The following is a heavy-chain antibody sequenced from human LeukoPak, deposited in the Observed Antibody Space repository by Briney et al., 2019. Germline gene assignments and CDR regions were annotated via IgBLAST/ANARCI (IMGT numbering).Heavy chain of an antibody. V-gene: IGHV3-66*01. Sequence: GGSLRLSCAASGFTVSSNYMSWVRQAPGKGLEWVSVIYSGGSTYYADSVKGRFTISRDNSKNTLYLQMNSLRAEDTAVYYCARLDYYDPYYFDYWGQGTLVTVSS. CDR2: IYSGGST. CDR1: GFTVSSNY. CDR3: ARLDYYDPYYFDY. D-gene: IGHD3-22*01. J-gene: IGHJ4*02.